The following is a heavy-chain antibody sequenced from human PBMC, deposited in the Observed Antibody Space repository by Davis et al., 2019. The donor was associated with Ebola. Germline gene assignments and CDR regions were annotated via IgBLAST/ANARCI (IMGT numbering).Heavy chain of an antibody. CDR1: GFTFTSSA. V-gene: IGHV1-58*01. CDR2: IVVGSGNT. J-gene: IGHJ4*02. CDR3: AKAYCSSTSCYAGLDY. Sequence: SVKVSCKASGFTFTSSAVQWVRQARGQRLEWIGWIVVGSGNTNYAQKFQERVTITRDMSTSTAYMELSSLRSEDTAVYYCAKAYCSSTSCYAGLDYWGQGTLVTVSS. D-gene: IGHD2-2*01.